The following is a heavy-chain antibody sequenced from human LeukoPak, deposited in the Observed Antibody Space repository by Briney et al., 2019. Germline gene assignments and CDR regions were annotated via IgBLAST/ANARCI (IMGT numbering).Heavy chain of an antibody. CDR1: GYTLTDYC. V-gene: IGHV1-2*06. Sequence: ASVKVSCKASGYTLTDYCMHWVRQAPGQGLEWMGRINPNSGGTNYAQKFQGRVTMTRDTSISTVYMELSRLRSDDTAVYYCARVGYYESSGYYEYWGQGTLVTVSS. CDR3: ARVGYYESSGYYEY. D-gene: IGHD3-22*01. J-gene: IGHJ4*02. CDR2: INPNSGGT.